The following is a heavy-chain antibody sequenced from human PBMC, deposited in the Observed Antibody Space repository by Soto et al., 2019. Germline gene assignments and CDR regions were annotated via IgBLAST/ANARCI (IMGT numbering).Heavy chain of an antibody. D-gene: IGHD2-15*01. CDR2: FDPGNGNT. CDR3: ARGVLGYCSGGSCYFLNIDYYHMDV. Sequence: GASVKVSCKVSGYTLTELSMHWVRQAPGKGLEWMGGFDPGNGNTKYSQKFQGRVTITRDTSASTAYMELSSLRSEDTAVYYCARGVLGYCSGGSCYFLNIDYYHMDVWGKGTTVTVSS. J-gene: IGHJ6*03. V-gene: IGHV1-24*01. CDR1: GYTLTELS.